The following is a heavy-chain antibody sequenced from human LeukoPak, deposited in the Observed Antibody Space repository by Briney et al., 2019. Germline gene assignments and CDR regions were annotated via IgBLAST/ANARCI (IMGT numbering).Heavy chain of an antibody. Sequence: GESLKISCQASGFSFTNYWITWVRQVPGKGLEWMGRIDPGDSATNYGPPFQGHVIISADRSTTTAYLHFNSLEASATALYYCARPSGWSGYDIWGQGTMVIVSS. CDR2: IDPGDSAT. J-gene: IGHJ3*02. V-gene: IGHV5-10-1*01. CDR3: ARPSGWSGYDI. D-gene: IGHD6-19*01. CDR1: GFSFTNYW.